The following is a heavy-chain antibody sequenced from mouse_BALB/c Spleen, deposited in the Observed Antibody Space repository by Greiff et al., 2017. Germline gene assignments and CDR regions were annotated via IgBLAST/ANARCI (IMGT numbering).Heavy chain of an antibody. CDR1: GFTFSSYT. CDR3: ARYTYRYDGKFAY. CDR2: ISSGGGNT. J-gene: IGHJ3*01. D-gene: IGHD2-14*01. Sequence: VKLMESGGGLVKPGGSLKLSCAASGFTFSSYTMSWVRQTPEKRLEWVATISSGGGNTYYPDSVKGRFTISRDNAKNNLYLQMSSLRSEDTALYYCARYTYRYDGKFAYWGQGTLVTVSA. V-gene: IGHV5-9*03.